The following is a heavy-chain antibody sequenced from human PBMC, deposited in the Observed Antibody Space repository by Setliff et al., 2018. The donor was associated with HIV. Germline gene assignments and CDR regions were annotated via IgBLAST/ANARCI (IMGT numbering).Heavy chain of an antibody. Sequence: SETLSLTCSVSGGSISSYYWNWIRQPAGKGLEWIGRIFSSGTTNYNPSLQSRITMSVDTSKNQFSLKLNSVTAADTAVYYCARGGWSDHYYYYMDVWDKGTTVTVSS. CDR1: GGSISSYY. J-gene: IGHJ6*03. CDR2: IFSSGTT. V-gene: IGHV4-4*07. CDR3: ARGGWSDHYYYYMDV. D-gene: IGHD2-15*01.